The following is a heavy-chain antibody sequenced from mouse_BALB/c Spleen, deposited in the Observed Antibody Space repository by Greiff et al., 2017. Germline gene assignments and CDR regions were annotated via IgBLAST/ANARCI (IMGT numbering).Heavy chain of an antibody. J-gene: IGHJ4*01. CDR3: TDGSSSYAMDY. CDR1: GYSFTSYW. D-gene: IGHD1-1*01. V-gene: IGHV1-5*01. CDR2: IYPGNSET. Sequence: VQLQQSGTVLARPGASVKMSCKASGYSFTSYWMHWVKQRPGQGLAWIGAIYPGNSETRYNQKFKGKAKLTAVTSASTAYMRLSSLTNEDSAVYYCTDGSSSYAMDYWGQGTSVTVSS.